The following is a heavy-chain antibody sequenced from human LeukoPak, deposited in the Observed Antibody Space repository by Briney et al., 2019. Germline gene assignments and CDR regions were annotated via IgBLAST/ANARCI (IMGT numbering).Heavy chain of an antibody. Sequence: GESLKISCKGSGYSFTNQWIGWVRQMPGKGLEWMGIIYPGDSDTRYSPSFQGQVTISADKSISTASLQWSSLKASVTAMYYCARLHLTASLAAVYFDNWGQGTLVTVSS. CDR3: ARLHLTASLAAVYFDN. V-gene: IGHV5-51*01. D-gene: IGHD2-21*02. CDR2: IYPGDSDT. J-gene: IGHJ4*02. CDR1: GYSFTNQW.